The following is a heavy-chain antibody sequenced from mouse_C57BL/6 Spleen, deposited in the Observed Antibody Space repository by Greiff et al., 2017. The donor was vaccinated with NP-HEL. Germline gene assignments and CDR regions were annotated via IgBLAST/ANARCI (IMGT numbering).Heavy chain of an antibody. D-gene: IGHD2-2*01. J-gene: IGHJ2*01. CDR1: GYTFTTYP. V-gene: IGHV1-47*01. CDR2: FHPYNDDT. Sequence: QFQLQQPGAELVKLGASVKMSCKAFGYTFTTYPIGWMKQNHGRSLEWIGNFHPYNDDTMYKEKFKGKATLTVEKSSSTVYLELSRLTSDYSAVYYCARGGVTTSTFDYWGQGTTLTVSS. CDR3: ARGGVTTSTFDY.